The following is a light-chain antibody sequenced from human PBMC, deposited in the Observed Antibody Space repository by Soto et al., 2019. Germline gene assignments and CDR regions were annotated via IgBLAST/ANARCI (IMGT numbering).Light chain of an antibody. CDR1: QGISNY. CDR3: QKYNSARWT. Sequence: ITQSPLSLPVTPPDPASISCVPSQGISNYLAWYQQKPGKVPKLLIYAAPTLQSGVPSRFSGSGSGTDFTLTISSLQPEDVATYYCQKYNSARWTFGQGTKVDI. V-gene: IGKV1-27*01. CDR2: AAP. J-gene: IGKJ1*01.